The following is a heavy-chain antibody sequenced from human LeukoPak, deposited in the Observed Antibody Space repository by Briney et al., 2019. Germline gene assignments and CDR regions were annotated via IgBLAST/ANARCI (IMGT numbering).Heavy chain of an antibody. J-gene: IGHJ4*02. CDR2: ISAYNGNT. V-gene: IGHV1-18*01. CDR3: ARARGGYYDILTGYYTEFDY. Sequence: ASVKVSCKASGYTFTSYGISWVRQAPGQGLERMGWISAYNGNTNYAQKLQGRVTMTTDTSTSTAYMELRSLRSDDTAVYYCARARGGYYDILTGYYTEFDYWGQGTLVTVSS. CDR1: GYTFTSYG. D-gene: IGHD3-9*01.